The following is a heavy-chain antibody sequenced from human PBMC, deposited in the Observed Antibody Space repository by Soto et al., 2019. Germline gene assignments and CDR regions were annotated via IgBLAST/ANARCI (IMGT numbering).Heavy chain of an antibody. Sequence: XSVKVSYQASGCTFTGYYMHWVRQAPGQGLEWMGWINPNSGGANYSQKFQGRVTMTRDTSISTAYMELSRLRSDETAVYYCARVVMEVWGQGTTVTVS. CDR3: ARVVMEV. CDR2: INPNSGGA. J-gene: IGHJ6*02. V-gene: IGHV1-2*02. CDR1: GCTFTGYY.